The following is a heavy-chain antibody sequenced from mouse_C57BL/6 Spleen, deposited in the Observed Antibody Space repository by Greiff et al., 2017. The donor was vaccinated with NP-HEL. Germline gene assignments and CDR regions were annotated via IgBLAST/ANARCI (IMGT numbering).Heavy chain of an antibody. CDR1: GYTFTDYY. D-gene: IGHD2-4*01. Sequence: VQLKESGPVLVKPGASVKMSCKASGYTFTDYYMNWVKQSHGKSLEWIGVINPYNGGTSYNQKFKGKATLTVDKSSSTAYMELNSLTSEDSAVYYCARMGDYDGGFDYWGQGTTLTVSS. J-gene: IGHJ2*01. CDR2: INPYNGGT. CDR3: ARMGDYDGGFDY. V-gene: IGHV1-19*01.